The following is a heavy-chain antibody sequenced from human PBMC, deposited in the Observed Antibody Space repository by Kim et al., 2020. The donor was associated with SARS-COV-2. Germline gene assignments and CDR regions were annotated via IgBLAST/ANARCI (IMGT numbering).Heavy chain of an antibody. V-gene: IGHV4-4*02. CDR2: IWQSGST. J-gene: IGHJ6*02. D-gene: IGHD3-10*01. CDR1: GVSISSNDW. CDR3: ARLLTTYKYYYYYYGMDV. Sequence: SETLSLTCAVSGVSISSNDWWIWVRQPPGKGLEWIGEIWQSGSTNYSPSLKSRVTMSVDKSKNQFSLKLTSVTAADTAVYYCARLLTTYKYYYYYYGMDVWGQGTAVTVSS.